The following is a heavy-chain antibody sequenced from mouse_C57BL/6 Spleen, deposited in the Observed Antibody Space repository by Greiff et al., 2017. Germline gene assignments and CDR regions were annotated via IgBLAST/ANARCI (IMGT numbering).Heavy chain of an antibody. CDR2: IYPGAGDT. CDR3: ARDGSFAY. CDR1: GYAFSSYW. V-gene: IGHV1-80*01. D-gene: IGHD2-3*01. J-gene: IGHJ3*01. Sequence: QVQLKQSGAELVKPGASVKISCKASGYAFSSYWMNWVKQRPGKGLEWIGQIYPGAGDTNYNGKFKGKATLTADTSSSTAYMQLSSLTSEDSAVYFCARDGSFAYWGQGTLVTVSA.